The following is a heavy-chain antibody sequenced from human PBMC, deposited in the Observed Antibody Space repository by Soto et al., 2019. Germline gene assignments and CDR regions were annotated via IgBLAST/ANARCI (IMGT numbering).Heavy chain of an antibody. CDR1: GYTLTELS. D-gene: IGHD2-15*01. CDR2: FDPEDGET. V-gene: IGHV1-24*01. Sequence: GASVKVSCKVSGYTLTELSMHWVRQAPGKGLEWMGGFDPEDGETIYAQKFQGRATMTEDTSTDTAYMELSSLRSEDTAVYYCATDQGHIYCSGGSCYSGFDYWGQGTLVTVSS. CDR3: ATDQGHIYCSGGSCYSGFDY. J-gene: IGHJ4*02.